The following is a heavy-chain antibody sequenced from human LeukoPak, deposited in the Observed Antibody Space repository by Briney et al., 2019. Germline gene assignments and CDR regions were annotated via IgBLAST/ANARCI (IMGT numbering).Heavy chain of an antibody. CDR3: TAKLDYAAAFDY. Sequence: GRCLRLSCATSGSTLSGSAMHWVRQTSGKGPEWVGRVGSKANSYTTAYAATVKGTFTISRDDSNNTAYLQMKSLKTEHTAVYYCTAKLDYAAAFDYWGQGTLVTVSS. V-gene: IGHV3-73*01. D-gene: IGHD4-17*01. CDR2: VGSKANSYTT. J-gene: IGHJ4*02. CDR1: GSTLSGSA.